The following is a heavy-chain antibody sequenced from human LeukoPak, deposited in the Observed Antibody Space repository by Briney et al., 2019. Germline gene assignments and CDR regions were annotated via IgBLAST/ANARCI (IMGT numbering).Heavy chain of an antibody. CDR3: TTGGFYYDSSGYSPHFFDS. Sequence: AGGSLRLSCTASGFTFSSYWMHWVRQRPGKGLVWVSRINDDGSSTGYADFAEGRFPISRDNAKNTLYLQISGLRAEDTALYYSTTGGFYYDSSGYSPHFFDSWGQGTLVTVSS. V-gene: IGHV3-74*01. CDR1: GFTFSSYW. CDR2: INDDGSST. D-gene: IGHD3-22*01. J-gene: IGHJ4*02.